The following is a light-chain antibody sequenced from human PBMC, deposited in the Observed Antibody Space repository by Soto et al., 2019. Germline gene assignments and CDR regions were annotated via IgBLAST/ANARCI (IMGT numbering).Light chain of an antibody. CDR1: SSDIDGYYY. CDR2: DVS. J-gene: IGLJ1*01. Sequence: QSALTQPASVSGSPGQSITISCTGASSDIDGYYYVSWYQQHPGNAPKLIIYDVSNRPSGVSHRCSGSQSGNTASLTISGLQAEDEADYYCTSYTISSTRVFGTGTKLTVL. CDR3: TSYTISSTRV. V-gene: IGLV2-14*03.